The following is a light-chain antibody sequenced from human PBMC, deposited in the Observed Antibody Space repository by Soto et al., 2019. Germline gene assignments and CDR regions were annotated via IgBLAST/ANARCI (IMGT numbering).Light chain of an antibody. CDR2: DAS. Sequence: IQLTQSPSSLSASVGDRVTVTCRASQDIRNYLAWYQQKPGKAPKLLICDASTLYSGVPSRFSGSGSGTDLTLTISGLQTEDFAAYYCQHYTGFSWTFGQGTKVDIK. V-gene: IGKV1-9*01. CDR3: QHYTGFSWT. J-gene: IGKJ1*01. CDR1: QDIRNY.